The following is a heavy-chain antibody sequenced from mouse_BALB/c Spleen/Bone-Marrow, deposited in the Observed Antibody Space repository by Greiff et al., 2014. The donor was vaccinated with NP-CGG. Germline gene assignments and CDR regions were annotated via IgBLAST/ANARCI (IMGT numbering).Heavy chain of an antibody. J-gene: IGHJ2*01. CDR1: GFTFSSYA. CDR3: ARHGITRLLDY. Sequence: EVMLVESGGGLVKPGGSLKLSCAASGFTFSSYAMSWVRQTPEKRLEWVATISSGGSYTYYPDSVKGRLTISRDNAKNTLYLQMSSLRSEDTAMYYCARHGITRLLDYWGQGTTLTGSS. V-gene: IGHV5-9-1*01. CDR2: ISSGGSYT. D-gene: IGHD2-4*01.